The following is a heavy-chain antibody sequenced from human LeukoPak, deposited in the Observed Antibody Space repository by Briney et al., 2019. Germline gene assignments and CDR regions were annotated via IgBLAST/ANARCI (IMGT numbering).Heavy chain of an antibody. CDR2: INHSGST. J-gene: IGHJ4*02. CDR3: ARGRGRGYSYGYQDY. Sequence: PSETLSLTCAVYGGSFSSYYWSWIRLPPGKGLEWIGEINHSGSTNYNPSLKSRVTISVDTSKNQFSLKLSSVTAADTAVYYCARGRGRGYSYGYQDYWGQGTLVTVSS. CDR1: GGSFSSYY. D-gene: IGHD5-18*01. V-gene: IGHV4-34*01.